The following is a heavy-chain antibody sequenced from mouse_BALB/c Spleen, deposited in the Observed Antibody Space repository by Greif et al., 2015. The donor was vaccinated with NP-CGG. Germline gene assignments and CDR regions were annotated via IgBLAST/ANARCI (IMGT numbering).Heavy chain of an antibody. J-gene: IGHJ1*01. V-gene: IGHV1-5*01. D-gene: IGHD2-3*01. CDR1: GYTFTSYW. CDR2: IYPGNSDT. Sequence: EVQLQQSGPVLARPGASVKMSCKASGYTFTSYWMHWVKQRPGQGLEWIGAIYPGNSDTSYNQKFKGKAKLTAVTSTSTAYMELSSLTNEDSAVYYCTRERDDGYPWYFDVWGAGTTVTVSS. CDR3: TRERDDGYPWYFDV.